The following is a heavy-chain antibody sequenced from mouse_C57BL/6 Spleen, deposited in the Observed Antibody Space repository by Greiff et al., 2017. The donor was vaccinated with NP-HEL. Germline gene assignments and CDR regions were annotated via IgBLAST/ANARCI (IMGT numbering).Heavy chain of an antibody. Sequence: EVHLVESGAELVRPGASVKLSCTASGFNIKDDYMHWVKQRPEQGLEWIGWIDPENGDTEYASKFQGKATITADTSSNTAYLQLSSLTSEDTAVYYCTNLLSGDWGQGTTLTVSS. CDR2: IDPENGDT. CDR1: GFNIKDDY. CDR3: TNLLSGD. V-gene: IGHV14-4*01. D-gene: IGHD2-10*01. J-gene: IGHJ2*01.